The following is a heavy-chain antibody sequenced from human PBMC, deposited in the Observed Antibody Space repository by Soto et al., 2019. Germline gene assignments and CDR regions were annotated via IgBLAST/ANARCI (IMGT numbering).Heavy chain of an antibody. D-gene: IGHD6-13*01. CDR2: INSDGSST. CDR1: GFTFSSYW. V-gene: IGHV3-74*01. J-gene: IGHJ4*02. CDR3: ARDEAAHYYFDY. Sequence: EVQLVESGGGLVQPGGSLRLSCAASGFTFSSYWMHWVRQAPGKGLVWVSRINSDGSSTSYADSVKGRFTISRDNAKNTLYLQRNSLRAEDTAVYYCARDEAAHYYFDYWGQGTLVTVSS.